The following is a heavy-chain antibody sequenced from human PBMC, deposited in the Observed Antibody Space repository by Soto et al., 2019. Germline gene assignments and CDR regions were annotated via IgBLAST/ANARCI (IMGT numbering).Heavy chain of an antibody. Sequence: PWGSLRLSCAASGFTFSSYAMHWVRQAPGKGLEWVAVISYYVSNKYYADSVKGRFTISRDNSKNTLYLQMNSLRAEDTAVYYCAREGGYSYGYGHYYGMEVWGNGNTVSISP. V-gene: IGHV3-30-3*01. CDR1: GFTFSSYA. J-gene: IGHJ6*04. CDR3: AREGGYSYGYGHYYGMEV. CDR2: ISYYVSNK. D-gene: IGHD5-18*01.